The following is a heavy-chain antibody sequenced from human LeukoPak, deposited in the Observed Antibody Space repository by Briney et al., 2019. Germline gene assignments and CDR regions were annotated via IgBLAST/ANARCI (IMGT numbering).Heavy chain of an antibody. CDR1: GFTFSSYG. CDR3: AKREKFYYDSSGYYYYFDY. Sequence: GGSLRLSCAASGFTFSSYGMTWVRQAPGKGLEWVSYISSSRSTIYYADSVKGRFTISRDNSKNTLYLQMNSLRAEDTAVYYCAKREKFYYDSSGYYYYFDYWGQGTLVTVSS. CDR2: ISSSRSTI. V-gene: IGHV3-48*01. D-gene: IGHD3-22*01. J-gene: IGHJ4*02.